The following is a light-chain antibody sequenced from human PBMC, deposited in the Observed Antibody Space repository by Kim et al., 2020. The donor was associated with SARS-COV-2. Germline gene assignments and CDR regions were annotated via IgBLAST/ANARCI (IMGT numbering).Light chain of an antibody. CDR3: QAWDSSTHNYV. CDR2: QDN. CDR1: KLGDKY. V-gene: IGLV3-1*01. Sequence: SPGQTASITCSGYKLGDKYVSWYQQKPGQSPVVVIYQDNQRPSGIRERFSGSNTGNTATLTISGTQAMDEADYYCQAWDSSTHNYVFGAGTKAPS. J-gene: IGLJ1*01.